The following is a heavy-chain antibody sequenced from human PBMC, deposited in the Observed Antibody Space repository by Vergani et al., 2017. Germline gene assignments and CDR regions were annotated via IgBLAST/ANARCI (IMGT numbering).Heavy chain of an antibody. CDR2: MYTSGHT. Sequence: QVQLQESGPGLLKPSQTLSLTCTVSGASVSRGTYYWTWIRQPAGKKLEWIVRMYTSGHTIYNPSLESRVTMSVDTSKNQFSLQLSSVTAADTAVYYCARAYGDTAMPRFDYWGQGTLVTVSS. D-gene: IGHD5-18*01. CDR3: ARAYGDTAMPRFDY. J-gene: IGHJ4*02. CDR1: GASVSRGTYY. V-gene: IGHV4-61*02.